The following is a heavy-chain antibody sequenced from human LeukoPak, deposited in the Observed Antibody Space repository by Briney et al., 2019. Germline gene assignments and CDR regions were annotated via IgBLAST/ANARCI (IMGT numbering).Heavy chain of an antibody. CDR1: GFTFSSYS. Sequence: PGGSLRLSCAASGFTFSSYSMNWVRQAQGKWLEWVSYISSSSSTIYYADSVKGRSTISRDNAKNSLYLQMNSLRAEDTAVYYCARVTIFGVASPRYYYMDVWGKGTTVTVSS. V-gene: IGHV3-48*01. CDR3: ARVTIFGVASPRYYYMDV. J-gene: IGHJ6*03. D-gene: IGHD3-3*01. CDR2: ISSSSSTI.